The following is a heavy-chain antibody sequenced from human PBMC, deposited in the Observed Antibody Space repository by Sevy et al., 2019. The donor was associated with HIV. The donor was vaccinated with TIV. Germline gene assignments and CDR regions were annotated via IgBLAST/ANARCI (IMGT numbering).Heavy chain of an antibody. J-gene: IGHJ6*02. Sequence: GGSLRLSCAASGFTFSSYGMHWVRQAPGKGLEWVAVISYDGSNKYYADSVKGRFTISRDNSKNTLYLQMNSLRAEDTAVYYCAKNNRITMIVVVHDGMDVWGQGTTVTVSS. CDR1: GFTFSSYG. V-gene: IGHV3-30*18. D-gene: IGHD3-22*01. CDR3: AKNNRITMIVVVHDGMDV. CDR2: ISYDGSNK.